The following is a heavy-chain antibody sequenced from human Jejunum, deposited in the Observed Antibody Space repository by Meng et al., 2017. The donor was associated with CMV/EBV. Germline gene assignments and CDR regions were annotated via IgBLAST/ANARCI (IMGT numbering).Heavy chain of an antibody. J-gene: IGHJ4*02. CDR3: AHLEFLTSSCFDF. D-gene: IGHD6-6*01. CDR1: TLSRSAGRDG. Sequence: FYTLSRSAGRDGVGWLRHPPHTSLEWLALVYWDDEKRYSPSLKDRLTIAKDASKHQVVLTLADIDLADTATYFCAHLEFLTSSCFDFWGPGTLVTVSS. V-gene: IGHV2-5*02. CDR2: VYWDDEK.